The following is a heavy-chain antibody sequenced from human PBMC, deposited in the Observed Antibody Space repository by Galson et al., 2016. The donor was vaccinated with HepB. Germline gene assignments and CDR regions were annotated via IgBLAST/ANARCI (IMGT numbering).Heavy chain of an antibody. CDR1: GDSINNYY. V-gene: IGHV4-59*01. D-gene: IGHD2-15*01. CDR2: IHNSGFT. J-gene: IGHJ4*02. CDR3: ARYDRSCSGASCYSLYF. Sequence: SETLSLTCIVSGDSINNYYWSWIRQPPGKGLEWIGCIHNSGFTNYNPSLKTRVSMSVDTSKNQFSLELSSVTTADTAVYYCARYDRSCSGASCYSLYFWGQGTMVTVSS.